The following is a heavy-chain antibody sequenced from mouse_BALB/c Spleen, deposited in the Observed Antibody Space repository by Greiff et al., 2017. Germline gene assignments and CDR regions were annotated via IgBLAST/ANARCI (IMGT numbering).Heavy chain of an antibody. J-gene: IGHJ2*01. CDR3: ARGYYYGSSYFDY. V-gene: IGHV5-6-5*01. CDR1: GFTFSSYA. Sequence: EVKLMESGGGLVKPGGSLKLSCAASGFTFSSYAMSWVRQTPEKRLEWVASISSGGSTYYPDSVKGRFTISRDNARNILYLQMSSLRSEDTAMYYCARGYYYGSSYFDYWGQGTTLTVSS. D-gene: IGHD1-1*01. CDR2: ISSGGST.